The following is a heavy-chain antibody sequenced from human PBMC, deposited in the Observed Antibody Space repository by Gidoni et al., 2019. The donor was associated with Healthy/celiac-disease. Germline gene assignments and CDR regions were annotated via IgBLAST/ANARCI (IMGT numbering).Heavy chain of an antibody. V-gene: IGHV4-34*01. D-gene: IGHD7-27*01. J-gene: IGHJ2*01. Sequence: QVQLQQWGAGLLKPSETLSLTCAVYGGSFSGYYWSWIRQPTVKGLEWIGEINHSGSTNYNPSLKSRVTISVDTSKNQFSLKLSSVTAADTAVYYGARDRNWGSIWYFDLWGRGTLVTVSS. CDR1: GGSFSGYY. CDR3: ARDRNWGSIWYFDL. CDR2: INHSGST.